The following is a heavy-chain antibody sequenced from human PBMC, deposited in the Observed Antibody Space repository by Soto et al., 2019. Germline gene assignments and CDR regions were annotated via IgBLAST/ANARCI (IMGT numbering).Heavy chain of an antibody. CDR2: ISTSSSYT. CDR1: GFTFSDHY. Sequence: QVQLVESGGGLVKPGGSLRLSCVASGFTFSDHYMTWIRQAPGKGLEWLSFISTSSSYTNYADSVKGRFTISRDNAMNSLYLQMNSLSAEDTAVYYCARLRLTGYFDYWGQGTLVTVSS. CDR3: ARLRLTGYFDY. V-gene: IGHV3-11*05. J-gene: IGHJ4*02.